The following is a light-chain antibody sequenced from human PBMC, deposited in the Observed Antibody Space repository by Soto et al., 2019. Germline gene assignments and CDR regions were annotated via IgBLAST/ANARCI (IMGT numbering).Light chain of an antibody. CDR1: SSDVGSYNL. V-gene: IGLV2-23*01. CDR2: EGS. Sequence: QSALTQPASVSGSPGQSITISCTGTSSDVGSYNLVSWYQHHPGKAPKLMIYEGSKRPSGVSDRFSGSKSGNTASLTISGLQAEDEAEYYCCLYADSDTYVFGTGTKV. CDR3: CLYADSDTYV. J-gene: IGLJ1*01.